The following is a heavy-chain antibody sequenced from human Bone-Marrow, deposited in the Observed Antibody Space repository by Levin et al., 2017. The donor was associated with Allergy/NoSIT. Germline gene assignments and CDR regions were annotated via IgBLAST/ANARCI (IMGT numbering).Heavy chain of an antibody. CDR3: ASLVSSVLWYRGWFDP. D-gene: IGHD5/OR15-5a*01. J-gene: IGHJ5*02. Sequence: SETLSLTCTVSGDSITTGGYYWSWVRQRPGEGLEWVAYIDYIGATYYNPSLQSRTTMSRDTSRNQVSLTMPSVTAADTSTYYCASLVSSVLWYRGWFDPWGPGARVLVSS. CDR2: IDYIGAT. V-gene: IGHV4-31*03. CDR1: GDSITTGGYY.